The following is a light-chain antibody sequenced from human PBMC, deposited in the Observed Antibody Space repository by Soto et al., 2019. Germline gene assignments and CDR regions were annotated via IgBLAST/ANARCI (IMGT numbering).Light chain of an antibody. CDR3: QQCGGSPLFS. V-gene: IGKV3-20*01. CDR2: TTS. Sequence: EIVLTQSPGTLSLSPGERATLTCTASQSVTSSCLAWYQRKPGQAPRLLIHTTSIRATDIPDRFSGSGSGTDFTLTISRLESEDFAVYYCQQCGGSPLFSFGPGTRVDI. CDR1: QSVTSSC. J-gene: IGKJ3*01.